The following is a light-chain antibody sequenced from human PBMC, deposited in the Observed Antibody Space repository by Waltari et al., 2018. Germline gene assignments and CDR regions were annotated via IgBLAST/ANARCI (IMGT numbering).Light chain of an antibody. CDR2: FNSDGSH. CDR3: QTWGTGAV. CDR1: SAHRTYA. J-gene: IGLJ3*02. Sequence: LVLTQSPSASASLGASANLTCTLRSAHRTYAVAWPQQQPERGPRFLLRFNSDGSHTKGDEIPDRFSGSTSGAERYLSISSLQAEDECDYYCQTWGTGAVFGGGTKLTVL. V-gene: IGLV4-69*01.